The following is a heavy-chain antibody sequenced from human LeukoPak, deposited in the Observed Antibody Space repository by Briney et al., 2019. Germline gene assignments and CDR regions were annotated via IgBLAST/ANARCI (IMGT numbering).Heavy chain of an antibody. Sequence: SETLSLTCIVSGGSISSYYWSWIRQPAGKGLEWIGRIYTSGSTNYNPSLKSRVTMSIDTSKNQFSLKLSSVTAADTAIYYCARDAKYYFGSRTYFFFEYWGQGTLLTVSS. J-gene: IGHJ4*02. D-gene: IGHD3-10*01. CDR1: GGSISSYY. CDR2: IYTSGST. V-gene: IGHV4-4*07. CDR3: ARDAKYYFGSRTYFFFEY.